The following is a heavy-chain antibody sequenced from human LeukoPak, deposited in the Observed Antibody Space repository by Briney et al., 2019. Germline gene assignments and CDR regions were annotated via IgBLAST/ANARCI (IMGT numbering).Heavy chain of an antibody. CDR3: AKDLGPSGLGSGWPFDY. J-gene: IGHJ4*02. Sequence: GGSLRLSCAASGFTFSSYAVPWVRQAPGKGLEWVAVISYDGSHEYYADSVKGRFTISRDNSKNTLYLQMSSLRAEDTAVYYCAKDLGPSGLGSGWPFDYWGQGTLVTVSS. V-gene: IGHV3-30*18. CDR1: GFTFSSYA. CDR2: ISYDGSHE. D-gene: IGHD6-19*01.